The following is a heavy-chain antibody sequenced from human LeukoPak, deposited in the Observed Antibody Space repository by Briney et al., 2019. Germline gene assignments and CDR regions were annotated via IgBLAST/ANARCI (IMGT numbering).Heavy chain of an antibody. CDR1: GFTFSSYW. Sequence: SGGSLRLSCAASGFTFSSYWMSWVRQAPGKGLEWVSYISSSSSTRYYTDSVKGRFTISRDNAKNSLYLQMNSLRAEDTAVYYCARVVAVSHSDYWGQGTLVTVSS. J-gene: IGHJ4*02. CDR2: ISSSSSTR. V-gene: IGHV3-48*04. D-gene: IGHD5-12*01. CDR3: ARVVAVSHSDY.